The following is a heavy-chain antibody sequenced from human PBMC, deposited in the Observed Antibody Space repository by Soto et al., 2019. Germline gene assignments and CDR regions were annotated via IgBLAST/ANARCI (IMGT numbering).Heavy chain of an antibody. CDR1: GFTFSSTA. V-gene: IGHV3-23*01. CDR2: ITVSGGIT. CDR3: ARHTTFYYDRTSTADYFDA. Sequence: GRSLRPPLAVLGFTFSSTAMSWVCRAPGKGLGWVSGITVSGGITAYADSVKAQFTISRDNSRNTLYLQMNYLRVTDTAVYFCARHTTFYYDRTSTADYFDAWGQGTLVTVSS. J-gene: IGHJ4*02. D-gene: IGHD3-22*01.